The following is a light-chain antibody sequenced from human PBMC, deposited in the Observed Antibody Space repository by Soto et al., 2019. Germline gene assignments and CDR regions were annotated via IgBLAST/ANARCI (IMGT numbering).Light chain of an antibody. CDR3: QQYGTSPPT. J-gene: IGKJ1*01. Sequence: EIVLTQSPGTLSLSPGERATLSCRASQSVSSSYLASYQQKPGQAPSLLIYGASSRATGIPDRFSGSGSGTDFTLPISRLEPEDFAVYYCQQYGTSPPTFGQGTKVEIK. CDR1: QSVSSSY. CDR2: GAS. V-gene: IGKV3-20*01.